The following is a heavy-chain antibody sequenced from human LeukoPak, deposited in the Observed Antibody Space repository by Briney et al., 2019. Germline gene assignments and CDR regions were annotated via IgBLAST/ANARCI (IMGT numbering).Heavy chain of an antibody. CDR1: GGSISSGGYY. J-gene: IGHJ4*02. V-gene: IGHV4-31*03. Sequence: SETLSLTCTVSGGSISSGGYYWSWIRQHPGKGLEWIGYIYYSGSTYYNPSLESRVTISVDTSKNQFSLKLSSVTAADTAVYYCARGSKRHFPYDFWSGYSYYFDYWGQGTLVTVSS. CDR3: ARGSKRHFPYDFWSGYSYYFDY. D-gene: IGHD3-3*01. CDR2: IYYSGST.